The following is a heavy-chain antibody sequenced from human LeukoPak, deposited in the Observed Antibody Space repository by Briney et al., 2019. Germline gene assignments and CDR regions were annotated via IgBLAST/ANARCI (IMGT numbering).Heavy chain of an antibody. V-gene: IGHV3-23*01. CDR2: ISGSGSNT. CDR3: AKDRSPGTTKSNAFDI. CDR1: GFTFSDYA. Sequence: GGSLRLSCAASGFTFSDYAMSWVRQAPGKGLEWVSVISGSGSNTNYADSVKGRFTISRDNSKNTLNLQMTSLRAEDTAVYYCAKDRSPGTTKSNAFDIWGQGTMVTVSS. D-gene: IGHD1-7*01. J-gene: IGHJ3*02.